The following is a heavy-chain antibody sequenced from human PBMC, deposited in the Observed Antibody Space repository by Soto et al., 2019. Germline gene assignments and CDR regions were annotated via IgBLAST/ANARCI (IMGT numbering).Heavy chain of an antibody. D-gene: IGHD5-12*01. J-gene: IGHJ4*02. CDR3: ARGSAWLQLRYFDY. CDR2: IYSGGTT. V-gene: IGHV3-53*01. Sequence: EVQLVESGGGLIQPGGSLRLSCAASGFTVSSNYMSWVRQAPGKGLEWVSVIYSGGTTYYADSVKGRFTISRDNSKNTPYLQMHSLRAEDTAVYYCARGSAWLQLRYFDYWGQGTLVTVSS. CDR1: GFTVSSNY.